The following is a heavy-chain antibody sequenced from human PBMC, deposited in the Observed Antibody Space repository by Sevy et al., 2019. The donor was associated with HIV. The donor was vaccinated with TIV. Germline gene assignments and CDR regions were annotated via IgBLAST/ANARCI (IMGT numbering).Heavy chain of an antibody. J-gene: IGHJ6*02. Sequence: GGSLRLSYAASGFTFSDYYMSWIRQAPGKGLEWVSYISSSGSTIYYADSVKGRFTISRDNAKNSLYLQMNSLRAEDTAVYYSARDSRFPGAYYYGMDVWGQGTTVTVSS. D-gene: IGHD3-10*01. CDR3: ARDSRFPGAYYYGMDV. V-gene: IGHV3-11*01. CDR1: GFTFSDYY. CDR2: ISSSGSTI.